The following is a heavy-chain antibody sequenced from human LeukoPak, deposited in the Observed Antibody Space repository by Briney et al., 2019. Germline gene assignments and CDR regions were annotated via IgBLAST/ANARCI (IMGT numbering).Heavy chain of an antibody. J-gene: IGHJ6*04. CDR1: GFTFDDYG. CDR3: GKDAGFGALWGHMDV. V-gene: IGHV3-20*04. D-gene: IGHD3-10*01. CDR2: INWNGGST. Sequence: RSGGSLRLSCAASGFTFDDYGMRWVRQAPGEGLEWVSGINWNGGSTGYADSVKGRFTISRDNAKNSLYLQMNSLRAEDTALYYCGKDAGFGALWGHMDVWGRGTTVTISS.